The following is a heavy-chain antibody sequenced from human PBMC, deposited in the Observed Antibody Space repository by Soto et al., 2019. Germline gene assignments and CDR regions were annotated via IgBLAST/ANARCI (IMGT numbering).Heavy chain of an antibody. CDR1: GITFSNAW. V-gene: IGHV3-15*01. D-gene: IGHD2-2*01. CDR2: IKSITDGGTT. Sequence: GGSLRLSCAASGITFSNAWMTWVRQAPGKGLEWVGRIKSITDGGTTDYAAPVKGRFTISRDDSKDTLYLQMNNLRTEDTAVYHCTTDSADIVVVPATFGMDVWGQGTTVTVSS. CDR3: TTDSADIVVVPATFGMDV. J-gene: IGHJ6*02.